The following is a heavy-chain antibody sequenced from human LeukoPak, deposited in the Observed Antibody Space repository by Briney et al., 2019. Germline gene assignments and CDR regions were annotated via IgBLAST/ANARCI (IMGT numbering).Heavy chain of an antibody. J-gene: IGHJ4*02. CDR1: GFTFSSNT. Sequence: GGSLRLSCAASGFTFSSNTMSWVRQAPGKGLEWVSYITGSGGSTLYADSVKGRFTVSRDNSKNTLYLQMNSLRAEDTAVYFCAKGLSIASSFFDYWGQGTLVTVSS. CDR2: ITGSGGST. D-gene: IGHD3-3*02. CDR3: AKGLSIASSFFDY. V-gene: IGHV3-23*01.